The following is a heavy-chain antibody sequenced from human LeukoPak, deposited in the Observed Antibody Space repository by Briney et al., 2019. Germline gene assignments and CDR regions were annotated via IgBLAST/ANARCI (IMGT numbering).Heavy chain of an antibody. Sequence: GGSLRLSCAASGFAFSTYPVHWVRQAPGKGLEWVSAISGSGGSTYYADSVKGRFTISRDNSKNTLYLQMNSLRAEDTAVYYCAKGSSGPVTDAFDIWGQGTMVTVSS. CDR2: ISGSGGST. J-gene: IGHJ3*02. CDR3: AKGSSGPVTDAFDI. V-gene: IGHV3-23*01. D-gene: IGHD6-19*01. CDR1: GFAFSTYP.